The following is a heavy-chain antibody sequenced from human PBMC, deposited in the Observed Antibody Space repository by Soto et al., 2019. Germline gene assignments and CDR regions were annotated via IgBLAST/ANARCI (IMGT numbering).Heavy chain of an antibody. D-gene: IGHD2-15*01. CDR2: VWHDGANK. V-gene: IGHV3-30-3*01. J-gene: IGHJ3*02. CDR3: VRETQIVMVVVPTPGSPGAFDM. Sequence: PGGSLSLSCAASGFTLRNYILHWVRQAPGKGLEWVAVVWHDGANKHYAESVKGRLSISRDSSRDTLYLQMNSLRPEDTAVYYCVRETQIVMVVVPTPGSPGAFDMWGQGTMVTVSS. CDR1: GFTLRNYI.